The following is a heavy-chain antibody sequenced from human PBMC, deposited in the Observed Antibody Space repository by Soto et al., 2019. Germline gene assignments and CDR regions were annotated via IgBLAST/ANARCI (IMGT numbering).Heavy chain of an antibody. CDR1: GYTFTSYG. J-gene: IGHJ4*02. Sequence: QVQLVQPGAEVKKPGASVKVSCKASGYTFTSYGMGWVRQAPGQGLEWMGWISAYNGNTNDAQKLQGRITMTTDTSTSTAYMDLRSLRSDDSAVYYCARDPGSYALDYWGQGTLVTVSS. V-gene: IGHV1-18*01. CDR2: ISAYNGNT. D-gene: IGHD1-26*01. CDR3: ARDPGSYALDY.